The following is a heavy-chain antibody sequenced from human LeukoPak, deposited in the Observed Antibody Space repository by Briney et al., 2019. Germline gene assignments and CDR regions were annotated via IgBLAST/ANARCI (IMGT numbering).Heavy chain of an antibody. D-gene: IGHD6-13*01. CDR3: ARGAGIAAAGYYYYYMDV. Sequence: PSETLSLTCTVSGDSISSYYWSWIRQPPGKGLEWIGYIYYSGSTNYNPSLKSRVTISVDTSKNQFSLKLSSVTAADTAVYYCARGAGIAAAGYYYYYMDVWGKGTTVTVSS. CDR2: IYYSGST. J-gene: IGHJ6*03. V-gene: IGHV4-59*01. CDR1: GDSISSYY.